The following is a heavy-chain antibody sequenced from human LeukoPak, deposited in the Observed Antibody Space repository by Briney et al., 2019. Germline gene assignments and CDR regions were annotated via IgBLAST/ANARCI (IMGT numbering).Heavy chain of an antibody. CDR3: ASELAYCGDDCYSAFDV. J-gene: IGHJ3*01. D-gene: IGHD2-21*02. Sequence: GSLRLSCAASGFTFSSYGMHWVRQAPGKGLEWVAAISYDGSNKDYADSVKGRFTTSRDNSKNTVYLQMNSLRAEDTAVYYCASELAYCGDDCYSAFDVWGQGTMVTVSS. CDR1: GFTFSSYG. CDR2: ISYDGSNK. V-gene: IGHV3-30*03.